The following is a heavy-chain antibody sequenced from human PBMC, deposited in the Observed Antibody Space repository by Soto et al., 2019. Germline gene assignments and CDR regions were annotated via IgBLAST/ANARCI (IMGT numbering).Heavy chain of an antibody. CDR3: AREAQDYYFDY. Sequence: PSETLSLTCTVSPGSISSSYWSWIRQPPGRGLEWIGHVAYSGTTKYNPSLKSRGSISMSTSKRQFSLRLSSVTAADTAVYYCAREAQDYYFDYWGQGILVTVSS. V-gene: IGHV4-59*01. CDR2: VAYSGTT. J-gene: IGHJ4*02. D-gene: IGHD6-6*01. CDR1: PGSISSSY.